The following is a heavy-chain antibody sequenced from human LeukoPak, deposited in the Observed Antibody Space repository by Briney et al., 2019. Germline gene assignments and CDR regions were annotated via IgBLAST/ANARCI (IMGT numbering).Heavy chain of an antibody. D-gene: IGHD5-18*01. V-gene: IGHV3-66*03. Sequence: PGGSLRLSCTVSGFTVSNSMSWVRQAPGKGLEWVSFIYSGTTHYSDSVKGRFTISRDNSKNTLYLQMNSLRAEDTAVYYCARDGDLGYSYGAHYFDYWGQGTLVTVSS. CDR3: ARDGDLGYSYGAHYFDY. J-gene: IGHJ4*02. CDR2: IYSGTT. CDR1: GFTVSNS.